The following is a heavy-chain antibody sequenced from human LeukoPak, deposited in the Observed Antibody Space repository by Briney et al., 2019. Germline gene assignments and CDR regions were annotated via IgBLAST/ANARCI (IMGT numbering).Heavy chain of an antibody. CDR2: ISSSASSR. CDR3: ARETPSAFNI. CDR1: GFTFSSYE. J-gene: IGHJ3*02. Sequence: GESLRLSCTASGFTFSSYEMNWVRQAPGKGLEWVSYISSSASSRYYADSVQGRFTISRDNAKNSLYLQMSSLRVEDMAIYYCARETPSAFNIWGQGTMVTVSS. D-gene: IGHD2-15*01. V-gene: IGHV3-48*03.